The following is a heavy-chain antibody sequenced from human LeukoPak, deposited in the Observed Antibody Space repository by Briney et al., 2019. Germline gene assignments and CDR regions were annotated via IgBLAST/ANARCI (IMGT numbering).Heavy chain of an antibody. V-gene: IGHV3-33*01. Sequence: PGGSLRLSCATSGFTFRNYGVHWVRQAPGKGLEWVAIIYYDGSNQYYADSVKGRFTISRDNSKNTLYLQLNSLRAEDTAMYYCARDRGQSYFDYWGQGILVTVSS. J-gene: IGHJ4*02. CDR1: GFTFRNYG. CDR2: IYYDGSNQ. D-gene: IGHD3-10*01. CDR3: ARDRGQSYFDY.